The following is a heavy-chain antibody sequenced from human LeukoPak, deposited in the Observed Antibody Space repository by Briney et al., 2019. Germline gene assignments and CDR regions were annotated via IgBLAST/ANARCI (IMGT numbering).Heavy chain of an antibody. CDR3: AKRGRDGDYFDY. D-gene: IGHD4-17*01. CDR1: GFTFSNYG. Sequence: GASLRLSCAASGFTFSNYGMNWVRQAPGKGLEWVSAISGSGGATYYADSVKGRFTVFRDNSRDTLYLQMSSLRADDTAIYYCAKRGRDGDYFDYWGQGTLVTVSS. J-gene: IGHJ4*02. V-gene: IGHV3-23*01. CDR2: ISGSGGAT.